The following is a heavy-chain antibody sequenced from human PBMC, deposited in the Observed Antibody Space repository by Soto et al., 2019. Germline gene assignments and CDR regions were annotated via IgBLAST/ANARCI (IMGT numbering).Heavy chain of an antibody. J-gene: IGHJ3*02. CDR3: ASGDGFDI. CDR1: GFTFSNYW. Sequence: EVQLVEAGGGLVQPGGSLRLSCAASGFTFSNYWMSWVRQAPGKGLEWVANIKQDGSEKYYVDSVKGRFTISRDNAKNSLFLQMNSLGAEDTALYYCASGDGFDIWGQGTMVTFFS. V-gene: IGHV3-7*01. CDR2: IKQDGSEK.